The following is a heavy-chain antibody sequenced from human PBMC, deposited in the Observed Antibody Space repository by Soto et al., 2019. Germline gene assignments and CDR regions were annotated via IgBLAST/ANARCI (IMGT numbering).Heavy chain of an antibody. Sequence: PLQSLSRTCVISGDSVSSNSAGWNWIRQSPSRGLEWLGRTYYKSKWNNDYALSVKSRITINPDTSKNQFSLHLYSVTPEDTAVYDCTGITWLRRMDVWGQRSPVTVS. CDR2: TYYKSKWNN. J-gene: IGHJ6*02. CDR1: GDSVSSNSAG. D-gene: IGHD3-10*01. CDR3: TGITWLRRMDV. V-gene: IGHV6-1*01.